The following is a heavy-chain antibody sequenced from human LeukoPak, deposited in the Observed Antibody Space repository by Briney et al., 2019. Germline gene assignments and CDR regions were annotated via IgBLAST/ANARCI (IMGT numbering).Heavy chain of an antibody. V-gene: IGHV1-18*01. CDR1: GYTFTSYG. J-gene: IGHJ6*02. CDR3: ARESERITIFGVANLSYYYYGMDV. CDR2: ISAYNGNT. Sequence: ASVKVSCKASGYTFTSYGISWVRQAPGQGLEWMGWISAYNGNTNYAQKLQGRVTMTTDTSTSTAYIELRSLRSDDTAVYYCARESERITIFGVANLSYYYYGMDVWGQGTTVTVSS. D-gene: IGHD3-3*01.